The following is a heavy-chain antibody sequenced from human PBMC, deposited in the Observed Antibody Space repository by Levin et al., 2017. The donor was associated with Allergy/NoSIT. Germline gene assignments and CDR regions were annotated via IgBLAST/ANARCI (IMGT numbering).Heavy chain of an antibody. CDR3: AREPSNGSGKFHSSSSVYYYDGMDV. CDR1: GGTFSSYA. V-gene: IGHV1-69*06. J-gene: IGHJ6*02. D-gene: IGHD6-6*01. CDR2: IIPIFGTA. Sequence: SVKVSCKASGGTFSSYAISWVRQAPGQGLEWMGGIIPIFGTANYAQKFQGRVTITADKSTSTAYMELSSLRSEDTAVYYCAREPSNGSGKFHSSSSVYYYDGMDVWGQGTTVTVSS.